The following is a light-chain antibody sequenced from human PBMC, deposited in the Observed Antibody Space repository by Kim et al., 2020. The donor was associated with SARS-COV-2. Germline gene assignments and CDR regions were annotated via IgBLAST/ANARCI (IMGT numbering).Light chain of an antibody. CDR3: QQFGNSLFS. CDR2: RVS. V-gene: IGKV3-20*01. J-gene: IGKJ3*01. CDR1: HIVLSNF. Sequence: EIVLTQSPGTLSLSPGETATLSCRDSHIVLSNFLNWYQQKPGQAPRLLISRVSNRATGIPDRFSGSGSGTDFTLTISRLEPEDFAVYYCQQFGNSLFSFGPGTKVDIK.